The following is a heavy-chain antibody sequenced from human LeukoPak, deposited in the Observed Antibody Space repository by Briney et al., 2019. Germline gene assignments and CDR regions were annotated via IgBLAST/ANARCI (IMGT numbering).Heavy chain of an antibody. CDR1: GYTFTSYG. D-gene: IGHD4-17*01. V-gene: IGHV1-18*01. CDR3: AREMNDYGDHYFDY. J-gene: IGHJ4*02. Sequence: ASVKVSCKASGYTFTSYGISWERQAPGQGLEWMGWISAYNGNTNYAQKLQGRVTMTTDTSTSTAYMELRSLRSDDTAVYYCAREMNDYGDHYFDYWGQGTLVTVSS. CDR2: ISAYNGNT.